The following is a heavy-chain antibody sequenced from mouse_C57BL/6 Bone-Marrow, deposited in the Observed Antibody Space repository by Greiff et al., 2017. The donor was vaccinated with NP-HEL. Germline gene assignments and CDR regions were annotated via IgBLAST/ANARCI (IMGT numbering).Heavy chain of an antibody. CDR1: GYTFTSYW. CDR2: IHPNSGST. J-gene: IGHJ3*01. D-gene: IGHD2-5*01. Sequence: QVQLQQPGAELVQPGASVKLSCKASGYTFTSYWMHWVKQRPGQGLEWIGMIHPNSGSTNYNEKFKSKATLTVDKSSSTAYMQLSSLTSEDSAVYYCAGTIVTCPLGFAYWGQGTLVTVSA. CDR3: AGTIVTCPLGFAY. V-gene: IGHV1-64*01.